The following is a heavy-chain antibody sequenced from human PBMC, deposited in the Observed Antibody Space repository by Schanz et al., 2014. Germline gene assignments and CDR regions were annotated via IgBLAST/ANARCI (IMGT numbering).Heavy chain of an antibody. J-gene: IGHJ6*02. CDR2: IKHDGSVK. Sequence: EEQLVESGGGLVQPGGSLRLSCAASGFSFSTYWMSWLRQAPGKGLEWVANIKHDGSVKDYVDSVEGRFTISRDNTKNALFLQLNSLRAEDTAVYYCLAPDYGMDVWGQGTTVTVSS. V-gene: IGHV3-7*02. CDR1: GFSFSTYW. CDR3: LAPDYGMDV.